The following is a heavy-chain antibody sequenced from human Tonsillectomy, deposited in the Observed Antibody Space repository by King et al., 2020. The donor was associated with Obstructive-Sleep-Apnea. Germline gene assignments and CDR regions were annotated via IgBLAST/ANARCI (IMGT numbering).Heavy chain of an antibody. D-gene: IGHD3-10*01. CDR3: AKALYGSGSPFQH. J-gene: IGHJ1*01. CDR1: GFTFSSYG. CDR2: ISYDGSNK. V-gene: IGHV3-30*18. Sequence: VQLVESGGGVVQPGRSLRLSCAASGFTFSSYGMHWVRQAPGKGLEWGAVISYDGSNKYYADAVKGRFTISRDNSKNTLYLQMNSLRAEDTAVYYCAKALYGSGSPFQHWGQGTLVTVSS.